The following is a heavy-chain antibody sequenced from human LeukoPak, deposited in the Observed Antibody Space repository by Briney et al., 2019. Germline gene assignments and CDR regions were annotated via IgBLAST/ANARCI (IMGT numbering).Heavy chain of an antibody. CDR2: IRSKANSYAT. V-gene: IGHV3-73*01. CDR3: TRPPSHCSSTSCYDLDY. D-gene: IGHD2-2*01. J-gene: IGHJ4*02. Sequence: GGSLRLSCAASGFTFSGSAMHWVRQASGKGLEWVGRIRSKANSYATAYAASVKGRFTISRDDSKNTAYLQMNSPKTEDTAVYYCTRPPSHCSSTSCYDLDYWGQGTLVTVSS. CDR1: GFTFSGSA.